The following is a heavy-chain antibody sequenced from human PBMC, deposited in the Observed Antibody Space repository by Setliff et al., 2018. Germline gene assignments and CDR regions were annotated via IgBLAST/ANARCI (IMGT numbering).Heavy chain of an antibody. CDR2: ISRSGTT. CDR1: GGSISRSY. CDR3: ARVDEEYCSGGTCYDWFDP. V-gene: IGHV4-59*01. D-gene: IGHD2-15*01. Sequence: TSETLSLTCSVSGGSISRSYWTWIRQAPGKGMEWIGYISRSGTTNYNPSLKSRLSMSVDTPKNEFSLKLRFVTAADTAVYYCARVDEEYCSGGTCYDWFDPWGPGTLVTVSS. J-gene: IGHJ5*02.